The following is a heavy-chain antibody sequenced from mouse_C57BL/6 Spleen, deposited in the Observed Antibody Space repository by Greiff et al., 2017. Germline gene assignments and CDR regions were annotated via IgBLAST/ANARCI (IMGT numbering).Heavy chain of an antibody. V-gene: IGHV2-5*01. D-gene: IGHD5-5*01. J-gene: IGHJ4*01. CDR2: IWRGGST. CDR3: AKKGLPHAMDY. CDR1: GFSLTSYG. Sequence: VKLMESGPGLVQPSQRLSITCTVSGFSLTSYGVHWVRQSPGKGLEWLGVIWRGGSTDYNAAFMSRLSITKDNSKSQVFFKMNSLQADDTAIYYCAKKGLPHAMDYWGQGTSVTVSS.